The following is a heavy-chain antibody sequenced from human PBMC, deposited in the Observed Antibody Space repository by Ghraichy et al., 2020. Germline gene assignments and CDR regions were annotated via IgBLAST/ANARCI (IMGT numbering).Heavy chain of an antibody. V-gene: IGHV4-4*09. CDR3: AGSRYCSSPNCYSFDC. CDR2: IYTSGSS. Sequence: SETLSLTCTVSGGSISDYYWSWIRQPPGKGLEWIGYIYTSGSSNYNPSLKGRVTISVDTSTNQFSLKLSSVTAADTAVYFCAGSRYCSSPNCYSFDCWGQGTLVTVSS. CDR1: GGSISDYY. D-gene: IGHD2-2*02. J-gene: IGHJ4*02.